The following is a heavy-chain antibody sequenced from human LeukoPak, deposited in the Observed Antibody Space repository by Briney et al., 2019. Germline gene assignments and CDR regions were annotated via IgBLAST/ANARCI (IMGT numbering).Heavy chain of an antibody. V-gene: IGHV5-51*01. D-gene: IGHD3-16*01. CDR2: IYPGDSDT. J-gene: IGHJ4*02. CDR1: GYSFTSYW. CDR3: ARLGQTYVPGGSEPSLIGFDY. Sequence: GESLKISCKGSGYSFTSYWIGWVRQMPGKGLEWMGIIYPGDSDTRYSPSFQGQVTISADKSISTAYLQWSSLKASDTAMYYCARLGQTYVPGGSEPSLIGFDYWGQGTLVTVSS.